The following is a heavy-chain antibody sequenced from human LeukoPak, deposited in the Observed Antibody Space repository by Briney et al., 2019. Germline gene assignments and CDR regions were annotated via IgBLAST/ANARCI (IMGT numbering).Heavy chain of an antibody. D-gene: IGHD3-16*02. CDR3: ARHRTASDY. Sequence: GGSLRLSCAASGFTFSSYEMNWVRQAPGKGLEWVSSITSSSSYIYYADSVKGRFAISRDNAKKSLYLQMNSLRAEDTAVYYCARHRTASDYWGQGTLVTVSS. V-gene: IGHV3-21*01. J-gene: IGHJ4*02. CDR2: ITSSSSYI. CDR1: GFTFSSYE.